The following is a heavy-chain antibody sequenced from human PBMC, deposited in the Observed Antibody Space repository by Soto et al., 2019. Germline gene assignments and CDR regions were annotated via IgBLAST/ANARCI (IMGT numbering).Heavy chain of an antibody. CDR2: IYWDDDK. CDR3: AHSPDIVSPEAHGGFDI. D-gene: IGHD2-15*01. V-gene: IGHV2-5*02. CDR1: GFSVGGSGVG. J-gene: IGHJ3*02. Sequence: QITLKESGHTLVKPTQTLTLTCTFSGFSVGGSGVGVGWIRQPPGKALGWLGVIYWDDDKRYSSSLRNRITLTKDSSRNHVVLTLTNMVPEDAGTYYCAHSPDIVSPEAHGGFDIWGQGTMVTVSS.